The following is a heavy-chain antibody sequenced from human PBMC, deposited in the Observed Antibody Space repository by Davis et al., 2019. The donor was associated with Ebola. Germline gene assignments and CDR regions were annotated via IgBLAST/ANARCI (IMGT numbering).Heavy chain of an antibody. D-gene: IGHD6-6*01. CDR3: ARRGQEQIATSSENWLGP. V-gene: IGHV4-4*07. Sequence: MPSETLSLTCTVSGGSISNVYWNWIRQPAGKGLEWIGRIYNGNTNYNPSLKSRVTVSSDTSKNQFSLRLNSVTAADTAVYYCARRGQEQIATSSENWLGPWGQGIRSPSPQ. J-gene: IGHJ5*01. CDR1: GGSISNVY. CDR2: IYNGNT.